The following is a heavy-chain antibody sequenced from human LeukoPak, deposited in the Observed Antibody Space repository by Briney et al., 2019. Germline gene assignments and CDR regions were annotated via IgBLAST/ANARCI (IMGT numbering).Heavy chain of an antibody. CDR3: ARESETSGWSDS. CDR2: ISGDGGST. CDR1: GFFFDNYA. J-gene: IGHJ5*01. Sequence: GGSLRLSCAAPGFFFDNYAIHWVRQAPGKGLEWVSLISGDGGSTFYADSVRCRFTISRANPRKSLSLQMSSLRSEDTALYHCARESETSGWSDSWGQGTLVTVSS. V-gene: IGHV3-43*02. D-gene: IGHD1-26*01.